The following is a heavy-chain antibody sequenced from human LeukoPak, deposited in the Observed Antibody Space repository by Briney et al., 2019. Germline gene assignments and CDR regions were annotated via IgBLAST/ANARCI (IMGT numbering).Heavy chain of an antibody. CDR2: ISSSSSYI. CDR1: GFTFSSYS. CDR3: VSMVRGIGY. V-gene: IGHV3-21*01. J-gene: IGHJ4*02. Sequence: PGGSLRLSCAASGFTFSSYSMNWVRQAPGKGLEWVSSISSSSSYIYYADSVKGRFTISRDNSKNSVYLQLNSLRPEDTAMYYCVSMVRGIGYWDQGTLVTVSS. D-gene: IGHD3-10*01.